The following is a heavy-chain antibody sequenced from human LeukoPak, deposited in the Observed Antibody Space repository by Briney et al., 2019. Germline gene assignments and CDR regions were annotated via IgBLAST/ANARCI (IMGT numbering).Heavy chain of an antibody. V-gene: IGHV1-2*02. J-gene: IGHJ6*03. D-gene: IGHD2-15*01. CDR2: INPNSGGT. CDR3: ARGAPYCSGGSCYSPYYYYYMDV. CDR1: GYTFSGYY. Sequence: ASVKVSCKASGYTFSGYYMHWVRQAPGQGLEWMGWINPNSGGTNYAQKFQGRVTMTRDTSTSTVYMELSSLRSEDTAVYYCARGAPYCSGGSCYSPYYYYYMDVWGKGTTVTISS.